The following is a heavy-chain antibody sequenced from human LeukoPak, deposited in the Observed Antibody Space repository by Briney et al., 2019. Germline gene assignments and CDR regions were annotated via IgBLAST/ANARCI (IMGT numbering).Heavy chain of an antibody. D-gene: IGHD3-16*01. J-gene: IGHJ4*02. V-gene: IGHV3-11*04. CDR3: ARDSSWAYDYVWGSLDY. CDR1: GFTFSDYY. CDR2: ISSSGSTI. Sequence: GGSLRHSCAASGFTFSDYYMSWIRQAPGKGLEWVSYISSSGSTIYYADSVKGRFTISRDNAKNSLYLQMNSLRAEDTAVYYCARDSSWAYDYVWGSLDYWGQGTLVTVSS.